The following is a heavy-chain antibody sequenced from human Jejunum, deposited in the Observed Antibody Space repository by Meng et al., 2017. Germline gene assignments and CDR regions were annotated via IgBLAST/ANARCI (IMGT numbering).Heavy chain of an antibody. V-gene: IGHV4-30-2*01. CDR1: GGSMSSSYYS. Sequence: QVQLQEAGPGLVKPSGTLSLTRVVSGGSMSSSYYSWGWIRQPPGKGLEWIGYIFNSGSTHFNPSLKSRVTISMDSSKNQFSLNLTSVTAGDTAVYYCARGAGDRFDFWGRGTLVTVSS. D-gene: IGHD4-17*01. CDR2: IFNSGST. CDR3: ARGAGDRFDF. J-gene: IGHJ4*02.